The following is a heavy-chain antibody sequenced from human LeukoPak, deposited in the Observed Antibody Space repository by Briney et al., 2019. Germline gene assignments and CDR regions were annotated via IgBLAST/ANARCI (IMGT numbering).Heavy chain of an antibody. CDR3: ARSKEALLRYFDWLPDY. D-gene: IGHD3-9*01. J-gene: IGHJ4*02. CDR1: GFTFSNSG. Sequence: GGSLRLSCAASGFTFSNSGMHWVRQAPGKGLEYVSAISSNGGSTYYANSVKGRFTISRDNSKNTLYLQMGSLRAEDMAVYYCARSKEALLRYFDWLPDYWGQGTLVTVSS. V-gene: IGHV3-64*01. CDR2: ISSNGGST.